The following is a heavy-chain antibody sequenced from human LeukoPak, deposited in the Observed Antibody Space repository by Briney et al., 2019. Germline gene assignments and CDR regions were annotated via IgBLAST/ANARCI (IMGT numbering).Heavy chain of an antibody. D-gene: IGHD6-13*01. CDR3: ARTANFAAGYYIDY. CDR1: GFTFSSYT. Sequence: GGSLRLSCAASGFTFSSYTMNWVRQAPGKGLEWVSSISGSSRHKYYADSVKGRFTISRDNAKNSLYLQMSSLRAEDTAVYYCARTANFAAGYYIDYWGQGALVTVSS. J-gene: IGHJ4*02. CDR2: ISGSSRHK. V-gene: IGHV3-21*01.